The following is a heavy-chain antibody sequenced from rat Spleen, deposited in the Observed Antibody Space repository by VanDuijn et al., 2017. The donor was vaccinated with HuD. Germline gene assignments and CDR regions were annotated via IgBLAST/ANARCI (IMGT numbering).Heavy chain of an antibody. V-gene: IGHV5-25*01. J-gene: IGHJ2*01. D-gene: IGHD1-1*01. Sequence: EVQLVESDGGLVQPGRSLKLSCAASGFTFSDYYMAWVRQAPKKGLEWVASISSGGGGTYYPDSVKGRFTISRDNAKSTLYLQMSKLGSEDTAIYYCARGATVFDYWGQGVMVTVSS. CDR2: ISSGGGGT. CDR1: GFTFSDYY. CDR3: ARGATVFDY.